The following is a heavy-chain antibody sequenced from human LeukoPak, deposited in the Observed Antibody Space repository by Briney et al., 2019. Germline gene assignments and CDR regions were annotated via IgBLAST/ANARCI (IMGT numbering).Heavy chain of an antibody. CDR3: ARERKYSSSSHYYYYYGMDV. V-gene: IGHV4-34*01. CDR2: INHSGST. D-gene: IGHD6-6*01. Sequence: SETLSLTCAVYGGSFGGYYWSWIRQPPGKGLEWIGEINHSGSTNYNPSLKSRVTISVDTSKNQFSLKLSSVTAADTAVYYCARERKYSSSSHYYYYYGMDVWGQGTTVTVSS. CDR1: GGSFGGYY. J-gene: IGHJ6*02.